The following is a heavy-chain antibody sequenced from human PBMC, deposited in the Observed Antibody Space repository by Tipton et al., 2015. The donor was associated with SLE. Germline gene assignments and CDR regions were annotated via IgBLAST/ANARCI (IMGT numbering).Heavy chain of an antibody. D-gene: IGHD6-19*01. J-gene: IGHJ1*01. Sequence: TLSLTCDVSGGSISSSNWWSWVRQPPGKGLEWIGEIYQSGSSGSTNYNPSVRSRVTFSLDKSKNQFFLKLTSVTAADTAMYYCARNPRGSGWSRGYFKYWGQGTLVTVSS. CDR2: IYQSGSSGST. V-gene: IGHV4-4*02. CDR3: ARNPRGSGWSRGYFKY. CDR1: GGSISSSNW.